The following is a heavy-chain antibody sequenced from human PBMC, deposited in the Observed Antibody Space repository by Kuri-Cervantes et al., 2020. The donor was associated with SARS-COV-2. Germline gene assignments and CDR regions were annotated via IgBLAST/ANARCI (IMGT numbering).Heavy chain of an antibody. D-gene: IGHD3-22*01. J-gene: IGHJ4*02. CDR3: ARDGGSRGYYIDY. Sequence: GGSLRLSCAASGVTFSSYSMNWVRHASAKGLEGVSYISSRSSTIYYADSVKGRFTISRDNTKNSLYLQMNSLRDEDTAVYYCARDGGSRGYYIDYWGQGTLVTVSS. V-gene: IGHV3-48*02. CDR1: GVTFSSYS. CDR2: ISSRSSTI.